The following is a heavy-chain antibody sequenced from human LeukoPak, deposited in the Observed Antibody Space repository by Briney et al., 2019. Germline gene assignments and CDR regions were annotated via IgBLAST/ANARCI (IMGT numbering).Heavy chain of an antibody. CDR1: GLTFSSYA. CDR2: IKQDGSEK. V-gene: IGHV3-7*01. D-gene: IGHD6-6*01. Sequence: GGSLRLSCAASGLTFSSYAMSWVRQAPGKGLEWGANIKQDGSEKYYVDSVKGRFTISRDNAKNSLYLQMNSLRAEDTAVYYCARADSSIAARLSRSSIFNYYYYMDVWGKGTTVTVSS. CDR3: ARADSSIAARLSRSSIFNYYYYMDV. J-gene: IGHJ6*03.